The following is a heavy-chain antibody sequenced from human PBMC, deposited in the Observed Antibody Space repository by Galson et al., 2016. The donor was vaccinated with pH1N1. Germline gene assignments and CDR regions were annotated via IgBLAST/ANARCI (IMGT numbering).Heavy chain of an antibody. CDR3: ARFNYGDYSYYFDY. D-gene: IGHD4-17*01. CDR1: GFSLSTSGMC. Sequence: PALVKPTQTLTLTCTFSGFSLSTSGMCVSWIRQPPGKALEWLARIDWDDDKYYSTSLKTRLAISRDTSKNQVVLTMTNMDPVDTATYYCARFNYGDYSYYFDYWGRGTLVTVSS. CDR2: IDWDDDK. V-gene: IGHV2-70*11. J-gene: IGHJ4*02.